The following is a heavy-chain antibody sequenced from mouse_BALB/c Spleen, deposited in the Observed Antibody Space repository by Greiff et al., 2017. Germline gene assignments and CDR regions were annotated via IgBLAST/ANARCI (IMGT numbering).Heavy chain of an antibody. J-gene: IGHJ3*01. V-gene: IGHV5-6-2*01. CDR3: ARTLNWDWFAY. CDR2: INSNGGST. CDR1: GFTFSSYY. Sequence: EVNVVESGGGLVKLGGSLKLSCAASGFTFSSYYMSWVRQTPEKRLELVAAINSNGGSTYYPDTVKGRFTISRDNAKNTLYLQMSSLKSEDTAMYYCARTLNWDWFAYWGQGTLVTVSA. D-gene: IGHD4-1*01.